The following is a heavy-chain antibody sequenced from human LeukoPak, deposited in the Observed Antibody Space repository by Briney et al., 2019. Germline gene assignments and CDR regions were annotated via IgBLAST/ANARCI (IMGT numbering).Heavy chain of an antibody. V-gene: IGHV3-30*02. D-gene: IGHD1-26*01. CDR3: AKDAEWELLRPDAFDI. CDR2: IRYDGSNK. CDR1: GFTFSRYG. J-gene: IGHJ3*02. Sequence: PGGSLRLSCAASGFTFSRYGMHWVREAPGEGLEWVAFIRYDGSNKYYADSVRGRFTISRDNSKNTLYLQMTSLTAEDTAEYYCAKDAEWELLRPDAFDIWGQGTMVTVSS.